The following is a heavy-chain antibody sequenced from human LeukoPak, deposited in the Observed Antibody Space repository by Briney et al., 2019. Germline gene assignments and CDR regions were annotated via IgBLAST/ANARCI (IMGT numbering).Heavy chain of an antibody. CDR1: GFTFSSYA. J-gene: IGHJ4*02. V-gene: IGHV3-30-3*01. D-gene: IGHD6-13*01. Sequence: PGGSLRLSCAASGFTFSSYAMHWVRQAPRKGLEWAAVISYDGSNKYYADSVKGRFTISRDNSKNTLYLQMNSLRAEDTAVYYCAREQYSSSLDFDYWGQGTLVTVSS. CDR3: AREQYSSSLDFDY. CDR2: ISYDGSNK.